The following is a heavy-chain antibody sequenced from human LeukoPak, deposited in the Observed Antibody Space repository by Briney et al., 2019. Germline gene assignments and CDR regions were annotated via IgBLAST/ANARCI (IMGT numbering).Heavy chain of an antibody. V-gene: IGHV4-59*06. Sequence: SETLSLTCTVSGDSIINYYWSWIRQSPGKGLEWIGYIYYSGSTYYNPSLKSRVTISVDTSKNQFSLKLSSVTAADTAVYYCARAGGGDGYTLGYWGQGTLVTVSS. CDR3: ARAGGGDGYTLGY. J-gene: IGHJ4*02. D-gene: IGHD5-24*01. CDR2: IYYSGST. CDR1: GDSIINYY.